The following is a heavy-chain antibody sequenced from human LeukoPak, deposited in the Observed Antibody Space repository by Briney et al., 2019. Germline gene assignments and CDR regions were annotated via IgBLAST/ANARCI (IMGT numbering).Heavy chain of an antibody. D-gene: IGHD2-2*01. J-gene: IGHJ4*02. CDR1: GFTFSNYA. V-gene: IGHV3-23*01. CDR2: ITSAGNT. Sequence: GGSLRLSCAASGFTFSNYAMNWVRQTPGKGLEWVSAITSAGNTYYADSVKGRFTISRDGSKNTLYLQMNSLRSEDTAVYYCAKGGGPYHLPTDYWGQGTLVTVSS. CDR3: AKGGGPYHLPTDY.